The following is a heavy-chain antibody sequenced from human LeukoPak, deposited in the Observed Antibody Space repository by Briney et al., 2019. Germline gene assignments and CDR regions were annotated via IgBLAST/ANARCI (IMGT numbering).Heavy chain of an antibody. J-gene: IGHJ3*02. Sequence: ASVKVSCKASGGTFSSYAISWVRQAPGQGLEWMGGIIPIFGTANYAQKFQGRVTITADESTSTAYMELSSLRSEDTAVYYCAAKKPGYCSSTSCYNAFDIWGQGTMVTVSS. CDR3: AAKKPGYCSSTSCYNAFDI. D-gene: IGHD2-2*02. CDR1: GGTFSSYA. V-gene: IGHV1-69*01. CDR2: IIPIFGTA.